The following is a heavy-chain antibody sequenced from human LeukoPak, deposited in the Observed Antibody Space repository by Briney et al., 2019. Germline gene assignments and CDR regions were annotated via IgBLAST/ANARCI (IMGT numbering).Heavy chain of an antibody. J-gene: IGHJ5*02. V-gene: IGHV4-59*08. CDR2: NHYSGTS. CDR3: ARRHRGATSDLDWFDP. Sequence: SETLSLTCTVSGDSITSYYWSWIRQPPGKGLEYIGYNHYSGTSDYNPSLKSRVTISLDTSKNQFSLRLTSVIAADTAVYYCARRHRGATSDLDWFDPWGQGTLVTVSS. CDR1: GDSITSYY. D-gene: IGHD1-26*01.